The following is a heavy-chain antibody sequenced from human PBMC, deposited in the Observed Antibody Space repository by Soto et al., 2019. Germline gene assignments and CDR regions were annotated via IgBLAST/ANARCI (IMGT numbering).Heavy chain of an antibody. CDR1: GGSISSYY. D-gene: IGHD5-18*01. CDR3: AKAGWGYSYGSTNFDL. J-gene: IGHJ2*01. CDR2: IYYSGST. Sequence: QVQLQESGPGLVKPSETLSLTCTVSGGSISSYYWSWIRQPPGKGLEWIGYIYYSGSTNYNPSLTSRVTISVDTSKNQFSLKLSSVTAADTAVYYCAKAGWGYSYGSTNFDLWGRGTLVTVSS. V-gene: IGHV4-59*01.